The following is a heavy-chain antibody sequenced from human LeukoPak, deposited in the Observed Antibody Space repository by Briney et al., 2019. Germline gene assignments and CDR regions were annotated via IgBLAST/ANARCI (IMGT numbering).Heavy chain of an antibody. D-gene: IGHD6-13*01. Sequence: ASVTVSLTSSVYTFTIYGISWVRQAPGQGGGWMGWISAYNGNTNYAQKLQGRVTMTTDTSTSTAYMELRSLRSDDTAVYYCARDRSSSSEIDYWGQGTLVTVSS. J-gene: IGHJ4*02. CDR3: ARDRSSSSEIDY. V-gene: IGHV1-18*01. CDR2: ISAYNGNT. CDR1: VYTFTIYG.